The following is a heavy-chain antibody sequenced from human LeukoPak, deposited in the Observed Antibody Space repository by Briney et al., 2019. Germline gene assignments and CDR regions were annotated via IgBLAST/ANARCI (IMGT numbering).Heavy chain of an antibody. CDR3: ASGGYSSGWYDHTLWNY. J-gene: IGHJ4*02. Sequence: PGGSLRLSCAASGFTFSSYWMSWVRQAPGKGLEWVANIKQDGSEKYYVDSVKGRFTISRDNAKNSLYLQMNSLRAEDTAVYYCASGGYSSGWYDHTLWNYWGQGTLVTVSP. D-gene: IGHD6-19*01. CDR1: GFTFSSYW. V-gene: IGHV3-7*01. CDR2: IKQDGSEK.